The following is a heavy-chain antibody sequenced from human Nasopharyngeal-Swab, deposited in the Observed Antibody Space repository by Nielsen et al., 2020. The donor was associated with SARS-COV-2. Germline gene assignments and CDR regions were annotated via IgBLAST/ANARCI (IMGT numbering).Heavy chain of an antibody. Sequence: SETLSLTCTVSGGSISSSSYYWGWIRQPPRKGLEWIGSIYYSGSTYYNPSLKSRVTISVDTSKNQFSLKMSSVTAAETAVYYCARHRGLRSYYYGMDVWGQGTPVTVSS. CDR2: IYYSGST. CDR3: ARHRGLRSYYYGMDV. CDR1: GGSISSSSYY. V-gene: IGHV4-39*01. D-gene: IGHD4-17*01. J-gene: IGHJ6*02.